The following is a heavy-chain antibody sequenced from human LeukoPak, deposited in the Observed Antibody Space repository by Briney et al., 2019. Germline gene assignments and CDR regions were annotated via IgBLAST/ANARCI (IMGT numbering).Heavy chain of an antibody. CDR1: GYSFTNSW. CDR2: IYPGDSDT. J-gene: IGHJ4*02. D-gene: IGHD6-6*01. V-gene: IGHV5-51*01. Sequence: GESLKISCQASGYSFTNSWIGWVRQMPGKGLEWMGIIYPGDSDTRYSPSFQGQVTISADKSISTAYLQWSSLKASDTAMYYCARHDGGYSSSSPYWGQGTLVTVSS. CDR3: ARHDGGYSSSSPY.